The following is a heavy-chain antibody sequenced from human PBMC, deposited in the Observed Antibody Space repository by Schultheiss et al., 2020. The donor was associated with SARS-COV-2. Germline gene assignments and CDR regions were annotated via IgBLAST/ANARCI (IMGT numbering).Heavy chain of an antibody. V-gene: IGHV6-1*01. CDR3: ARDTPEEAWYSSSWYYDY. Sequence: SQTLSLTCAISGDIVSSDSAAWNWIRQSPSRGLEWLGRTYYRSKWYNDYAVSVKSRITITSDTSENQFSLQLNSVTPEDTAVYYCARDTPEEAWYSSSWYYDYWGQGTLVTVSS. CDR1: GDIVSSDSAA. CDR2: TYYRSKWYN. J-gene: IGHJ4*02. D-gene: IGHD6-13*01.